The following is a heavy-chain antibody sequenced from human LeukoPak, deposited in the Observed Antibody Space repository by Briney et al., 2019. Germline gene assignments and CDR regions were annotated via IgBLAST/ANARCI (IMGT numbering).Heavy chain of an antibody. CDR3: ARDQAYSSSAGYYGMDV. CDR1: GGSISSYY. Sequence: PSETLSLTCTVSGGSISSYYWSWIRQPPGKGLEWIGYIYYSGSTYYNPSLKSRVTISVDTSKNQFSLKLSSVTAADTAVYYCARDQAYSSSAGYYGMDVWGQGTTVTVSS. V-gene: IGHV4-59*12. J-gene: IGHJ6*02. D-gene: IGHD6-13*01. CDR2: IYYSGST.